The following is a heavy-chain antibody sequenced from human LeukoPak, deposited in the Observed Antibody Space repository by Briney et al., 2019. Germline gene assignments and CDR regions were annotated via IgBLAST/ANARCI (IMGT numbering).Heavy chain of an antibody. CDR1: GYSLSELS. D-gene: IGHD3-10*01. CDR3: ARAAVRGVTNY. V-gene: IGHV1-69*13. Sequence: SVKVSCTVSGYSLSELSMHWVRQAPGQGLEWMGGIIPIFGTANYAQKFQGRVTITADESTSTAYMELSSLRSEDTAVYYCARAAVRGVTNYWGQGTLVTVSS. J-gene: IGHJ4*02. CDR2: IIPIFGTA.